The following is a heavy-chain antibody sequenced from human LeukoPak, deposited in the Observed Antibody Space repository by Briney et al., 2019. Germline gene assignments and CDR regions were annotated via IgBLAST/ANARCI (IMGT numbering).Heavy chain of an antibody. J-gene: IGHJ4*02. CDR3: ARGVGSGYTDY. D-gene: IGHD3-22*01. CDR2: ISYSGNT. Sequence: SETLSLTCTVSGGSISSYYWTWIRQPPGKGLEWIGFISYSGNTNYNPSLKSRVTISLDTSKNQFSLKLISVTAADTAAYYCARGVGSGYTDYWGQGALVTVSS. V-gene: IGHV4-59*01. CDR1: GGSISSYY.